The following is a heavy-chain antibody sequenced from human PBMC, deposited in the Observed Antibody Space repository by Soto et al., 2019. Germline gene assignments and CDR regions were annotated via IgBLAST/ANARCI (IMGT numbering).Heavy chain of an antibody. CDR1: GGSFSGYY. D-gene: IGHD6-19*01. CDR2: INHSGST. J-gene: IGHJ6*02. CDR3: ATGGYSSGWYYYYGMDV. Sequence: NPSETLSLTCAVYGGSFSGYYWSWIRQPPGKGLEWIGEINHSGSTNYNPSLKSRVTISVDTSKNQFSLKLSSVTAADTAVYYCATGGYSSGWYYYYGMDVWGQGTTVTVSS. V-gene: IGHV4-34*01.